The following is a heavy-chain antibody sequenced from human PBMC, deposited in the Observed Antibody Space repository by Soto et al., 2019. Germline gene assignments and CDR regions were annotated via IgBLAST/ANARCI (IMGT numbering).Heavy chain of an antibody. J-gene: IGHJ4*02. CDR3: ARGGGVEMDTITDY. Sequence: QVQLQESGPGLVKPSQTLSLTCTVSGGSIRSGCYYWSWIRQHPGKGLEWIGYIDYNGSTYYNPSLKRRVTISLDTSKNQFPLTLSSVTAADTAVYYWARGGGVEMDTITDYWGQGTLVTVSS. V-gene: IGHV4-31*03. CDR2: IDYNGST. CDR1: GGSIRSGCYY. D-gene: IGHD5-12*01.